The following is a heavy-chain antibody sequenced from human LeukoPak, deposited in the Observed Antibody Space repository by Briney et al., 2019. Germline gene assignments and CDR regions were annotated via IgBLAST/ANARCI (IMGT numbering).Heavy chain of an antibody. Sequence: GSLRLSCAASGFTFSDYALGWVRLAPGRGLEWVATLSGSGAGTYYSDSVQGRFTISRDNSKRTLFLQMNSLRAEDTAFYYCAKAELGVDTFFDYWGQGTLVTVSS. D-gene: IGHD3-3*01. J-gene: IGHJ4*02. CDR1: GFTFSDYA. CDR2: LSGSGAGT. V-gene: IGHV3-23*01. CDR3: AKAELGVDTFFDY.